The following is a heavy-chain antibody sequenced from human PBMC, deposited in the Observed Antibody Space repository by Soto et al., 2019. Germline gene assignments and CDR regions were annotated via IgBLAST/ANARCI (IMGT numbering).Heavy chain of an antibody. CDR1: GWSFCVYY. V-gene: IGHV4-34*01. J-gene: IGHJ5*02. CDR2: INHSGST. Sequence: SETPSLTCAVYGWSFCVYYWSWIRQHPGKGLEWIGEINHSGSTNYNPSLKSRVTISVDTSKNQFSLKLSSVTAADTAVYYCARVKYYYDSGGYYYVRRWFDPWGQGTLVTVSS. CDR3: ARVKYYYDSGGYYYVRRWFDP. D-gene: IGHD3-22*01.